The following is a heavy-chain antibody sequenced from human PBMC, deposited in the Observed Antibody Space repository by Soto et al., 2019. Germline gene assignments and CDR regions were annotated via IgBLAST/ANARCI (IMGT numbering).Heavy chain of an antibody. Sequence: GGSLRLSCAASGFTFSSYAMSWVRQAPGKGLEWVSAISGSGGSTYYADSVKGRFTISRDNSKNTLYLQMNSLRAEDTAVYYCAAPRDSSGYLGSVDCWGQGTLVTVSS. D-gene: IGHD3-22*01. J-gene: IGHJ4*02. CDR2: ISGSGGST. CDR3: AAPRDSSGYLGSVDC. V-gene: IGHV3-23*01. CDR1: GFTFSSYA.